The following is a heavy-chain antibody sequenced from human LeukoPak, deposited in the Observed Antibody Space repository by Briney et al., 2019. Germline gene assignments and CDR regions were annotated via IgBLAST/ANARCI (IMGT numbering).Heavy chain of an antibody. CDR2: ISSTSSYI. D-gene: IGHD6-19*01. Sequence: PGGSLRLSCAASGFSFSSYSMNWVRQAPGKGLEWASSISSTSSYIYYADSVKGRFTISRDNTKNSLYLQMNSLRAEDTAVYYCARASSGWAVDLYYFDYWGQGTLVTVSS. J-gene: IGHJ4*02. CDR1: GFSFSSYS. CDR3: ARASSGWAVDLYYFDY. V-gene: IGHV3-21*01.